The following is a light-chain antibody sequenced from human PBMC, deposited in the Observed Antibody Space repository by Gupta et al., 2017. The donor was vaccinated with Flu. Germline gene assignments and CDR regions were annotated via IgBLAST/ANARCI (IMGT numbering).Light chain of an antibody. V-gene: IGLV1-40*01. CDR2: GNS. CDR1: SSNIGAGYD. J-gene: IGLJ2*01. CDR3: QSYDSSLSGVV. Sequence: QSVLTQPPSVSGAPGPRVTISCTGSSSNIGAGYDVHWYPQLPGTAPKLLIHGNSTRPSGVPDRFSGSKSGTSASLAITGLQAEDEADYYCQSYDSSLSGVVFGGGTKLTVL.